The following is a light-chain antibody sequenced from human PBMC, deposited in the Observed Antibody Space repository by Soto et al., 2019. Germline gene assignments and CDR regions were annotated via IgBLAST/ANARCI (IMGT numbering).Light chain of an antibody. V-gene: IGLV1-47*02. CDR3: AAWDDSLSGWV. CDR2: SHN. CDR1: SSNIGSNY. Sequence: QSVLTQPPSESGTPGQRVTISCSGSSSNIGSNYVYWYQQLPGTAPKLLIYSHNYRPSGVPDRFSGSKSGTSASLAISGLRSEDEADYYCAAWDDSLSGWVFGGGTKLTAL. J-gene: IGLJ3*02.